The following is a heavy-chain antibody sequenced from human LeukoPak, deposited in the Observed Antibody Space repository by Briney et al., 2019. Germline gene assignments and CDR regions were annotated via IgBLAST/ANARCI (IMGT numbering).Heavy chain of an antibody. V-gene: IGHV4-61*09. CDR1: GGSVNGCSTS. D-gene: IGHD5-18*01. CDR2: IHGSGST. CDR3: ATETALFVCAHDAFDT. Sequence: PSQTLSLTCTVSGGSVNGCSTSWSWIRQPPGNGLEWIVHIHGSGSTNYNPSVKSRVSISLDTSKNQVLLKLASVTAADTAVYYCATETALFVCAHDAFDTWGQGTLVTVSS. J-gene: IGHJ3*02.